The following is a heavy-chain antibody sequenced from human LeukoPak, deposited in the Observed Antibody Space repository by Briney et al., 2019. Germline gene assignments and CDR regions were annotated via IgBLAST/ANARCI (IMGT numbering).Heavy chain of an antibody. J-gene: IGHJ5*02. Sequence: ASVMVSCKASGYTFTSYDINWVRQATGQGLEWMGWMNPNSGNTGYAQKFQGRVTMTRNTSISTAYLELSSLRSEDTAVYYCARGAGPRGVAATLNWFDPWGQGTLVTVSS. CDR2: MNPNSGNT. D-gene: IGHD2-15*01. CDR3: ARGAGPRGVAATLNWFDP. CDR1: GYTFTSYD. V-gene: IGHV1-8*01.